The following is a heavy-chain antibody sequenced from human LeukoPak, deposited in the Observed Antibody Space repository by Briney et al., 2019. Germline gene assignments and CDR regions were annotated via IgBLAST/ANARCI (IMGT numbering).Heavy chain of an antibody. Sequence: SETLSLTCTVSGGSISSGGYYWSWIRQHPGKGLEWIGYIYYSGSTYYNPSLKSRVTISVDTSKNQFSLKLSSVTAADTAVYYCARVTGGSYFKFDNWGQGTQVTVSS. CDR2: IYYSGST. J-gene: IGHJ4*02. V-gene: IGHV4-31*03. CDR1: GGSISSGGYY. D-gene: IGHD1-26*01. CDR3: ARVTGGSYFKFDN.